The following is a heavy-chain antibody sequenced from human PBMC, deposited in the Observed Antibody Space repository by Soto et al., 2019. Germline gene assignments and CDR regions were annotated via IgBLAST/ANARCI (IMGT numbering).Heavy chain of an antibody. CDR2: IYSIGST. V-gene: IGHV4-59*05. Sequence: SETLSLTCTVSGRSISSYYWSWIRQPPGKGLEWIGSIYSIGSTYYNPSLKSRVTISVDTSKNQFSLKLSSVTAADTAVYYCRRSSSYSTDVWGQGTTVTVSS. D-gene: IGHD6-13*01. J-gene: IGHJ6*02. CDR3: RRSSSYSTDV. CDR1: GRSISSYY.